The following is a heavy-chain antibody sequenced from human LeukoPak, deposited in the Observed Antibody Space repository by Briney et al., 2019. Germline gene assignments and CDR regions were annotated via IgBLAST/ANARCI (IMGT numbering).Heavy chain of an antibody. CDR2: IYHSGST. Sequence: PSETLSLTCTVSGGSITSSGYYWGWIRQPPGKGLEWIGNIYHSGSTYYNPSLKSRVTISVDRSKNQFSLKLSSVTAADTAVYYCAKPELVNNYCGGDCYSDYWGQGTLVTVSS. J-gene: IGHJ4*02. V-gene: IGHV4-39*07. CDR3: AKPELVNNYCGGDCYSDY. CDR1: GGSITSSGYY. D-gene: IGHD2-21*01.